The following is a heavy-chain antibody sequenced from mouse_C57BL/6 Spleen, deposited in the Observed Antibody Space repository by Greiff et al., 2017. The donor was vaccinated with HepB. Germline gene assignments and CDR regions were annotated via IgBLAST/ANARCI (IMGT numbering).Heavy chain of an antibody. J-gene: IGHJ2*02. CDR2: INYDGSST. Sequence: EVKVVESEGGLVQPGSSMKLSCTASGFTFSDYYMAWVRQVPEKGLEWVANINYDGSSTYYLDSLKSRFIISRDNAKNILYLQMSSLKSEDTATYCCARVGFYYGSSPYYFDYWGQGTSLTVSS. CDR3: ARVGFYYGSSPYYFDY. V-gene: IGHV5-16*01. CDR1: GFTFSDYY. D-gene: IGHD1-1*01.